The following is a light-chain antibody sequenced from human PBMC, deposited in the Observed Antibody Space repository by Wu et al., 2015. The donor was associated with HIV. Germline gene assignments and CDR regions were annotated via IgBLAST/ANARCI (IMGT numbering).Light chain of an antibody. CDR2: GGS. J-gene: IGKJ1*01. V-gene: IGKV3-15*01. Sequence: EIVMTQSPATLSLSPGERATLSCWASQIVGNNLAWYQQKPGLVPRLLIYGGSTRATGIPARFSATGSGTEFTLTISSLQSEDAAVYYCQQYNNWWTFGQGTKVEIK. CDR1: QIVGNN. CDR3: QQYNNWWT.